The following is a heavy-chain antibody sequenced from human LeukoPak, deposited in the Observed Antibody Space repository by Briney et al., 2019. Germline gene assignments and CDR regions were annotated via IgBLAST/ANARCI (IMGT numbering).Heavy chain of an antibody. D-gene: IGHD6-13*01. CDR2: IYTSGST. CDR3: ARGEQQLSRAFDI. V-gene: IGHV4-4*07. J-gene: IGHJ3*02. Sequence: SETLSLTCTVSGGSISRYYWSWIRQPAGKGLEWIGRIYTSGSTNYNPSLKSRGTMSVDTSKNQFSLKLSSVPAADTAVYYCARGEQQLSRAFDIWGQGTMVTVSS. CDR1: GGSISRYY.